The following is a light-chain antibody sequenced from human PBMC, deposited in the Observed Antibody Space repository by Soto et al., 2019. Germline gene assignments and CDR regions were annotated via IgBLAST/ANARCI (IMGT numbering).Light chain of an antibody. V-gene: IGLV2-14*01. J-gene: IGLJ1*01. CDR1: SSDVGDYNY. Sequence: QSVLTQPASVSGSPGQSITIACTGTSSDVGDYNYVSWYQQHPGKAPKLMIYEVSNRPSGVSNRFSGPKSGNTASLAISGLQAEDEADYYCSSCTSSSAYVFGTGTKVTVL. CDR3: SSCTSSSAYV. CDR2: EVS.